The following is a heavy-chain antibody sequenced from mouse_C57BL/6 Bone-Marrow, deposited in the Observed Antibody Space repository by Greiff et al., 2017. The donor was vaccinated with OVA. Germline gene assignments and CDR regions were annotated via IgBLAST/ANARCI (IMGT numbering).Heavy chain of an antibody. CDR1: GYSFTGYY. J-gene: IGHJ3*01. CDR3: ASGGDSTWFAY. V-gene: IGHV1-42*01. CDR2: INPSTGGT. Sequence: EVQLQQSGPELVKPGASVKISCKASGYSFTGYYMNWVKQSPEKSLEWIGEINPSTGGTTYNQKFKAKATLTVDKSSSTAYMQLKSLTSEDSAVYYCASGGDSTWFAYWGQGTLVTVSA. D-gene: IGHD2-13*01.